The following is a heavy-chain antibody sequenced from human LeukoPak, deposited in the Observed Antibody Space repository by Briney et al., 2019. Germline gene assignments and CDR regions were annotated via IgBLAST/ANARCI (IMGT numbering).Heavy chain of an antibody. CDR3: AASSGSYYGYYGMDV. V-gene: IGHV4-59*08. D-gene: IGHD3-10*01. CDR1: GGSISSYY. CDR2: IYYSGST. Sequence: SETLSLTCTVSGGSISSYYWSWIRQPPGKGLEWIGDIYYSGSTNYNPSLKSRVTISVDTSKNQFSLKLSSVTAADTAVYYCAASSGSYYGYYGMDVWGQGTTVTVSS. J-gene: IGHJ6*02.